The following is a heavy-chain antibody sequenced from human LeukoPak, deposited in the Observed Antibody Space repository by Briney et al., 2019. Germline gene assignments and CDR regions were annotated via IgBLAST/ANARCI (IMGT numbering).Heavy chain of an antibody. CDR2: IYYTGST. D-gene: IGHD4-23*01. CDR3: ARKGTVVTPGFDS. CDR1: RGSISNYY. Sequence: SETLSLTCTVSRGSISNYYCHWIRQPPGKGLEWIGYIYYTGSTNYNPSLKSRVAISVDTSKNQFSLKLTSVTAADTAVYYCARKGTVVTPGFDSWGQGILVTVSS. V-gene: IGHV4-59*01. J-gene: IGHJ4*02.